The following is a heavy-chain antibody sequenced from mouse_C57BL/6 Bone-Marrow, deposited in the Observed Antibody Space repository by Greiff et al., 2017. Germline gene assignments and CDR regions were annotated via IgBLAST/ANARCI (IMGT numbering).Heavy chain of an antibody. CDR3: ARGAYYYGSRSFYWYFDV. CDR1: GYTFTDYY. J-gene: IGHJ1*03. CDR2: IYPGSGNT. D-gene: IGHD1-1*01. V-gene: IGHV1-76*01. Sequence: VQLVESGAELVRPGASVKLSCKASGYTFTDYYINWVKQRPGQGLEWIARIYPGSGNTYYNEKFKGKATLTAEKSSSTAYMQLSSLTSEDSAVYFCARGAYYYGSRSFYWYFDVWGTGTTVTVSS.